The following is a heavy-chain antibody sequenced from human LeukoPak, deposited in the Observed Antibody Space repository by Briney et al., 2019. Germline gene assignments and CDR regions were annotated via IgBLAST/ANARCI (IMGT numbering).Heavy chain of an antibody. J-gene: IGHJ6*03. Sequence: SETLSLTCAVYGGSFSGYYWSWIRQPPGKGLEWIGEIYHSGSTNYNPSLKSRVTISVDKSKNQFSLKLSSVTAADTAVYYCARGPVATFDYYYYYYMDVWGKGTTVTVSS. CDR2: IYHSGST. D-gene: IGHD3-16*01. V-gene: IGHV4-34*01. CDR1: GGSFSGYY. CDR3: ARGPVATFDYYYYYYMDV.